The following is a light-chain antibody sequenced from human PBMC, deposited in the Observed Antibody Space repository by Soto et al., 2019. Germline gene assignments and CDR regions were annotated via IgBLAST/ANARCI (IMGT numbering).Light chain of an antibody. CDR2: GAS. Sequence: DIVLTQSPGTLSLSPGDRATLSCRAGQSADSSYLAWYQQKSGQAPRLLIYGASSRATGIQDMFSGSGSGTDFTLTISRLEPEDFAVYYCQQYGSSPLTFGGGTKVDIK. J-gene: IGKJ4*01. V-gene: IGKV3-20*01. CDR1: QSADSSY. CDR3: QQYGSSPLT.